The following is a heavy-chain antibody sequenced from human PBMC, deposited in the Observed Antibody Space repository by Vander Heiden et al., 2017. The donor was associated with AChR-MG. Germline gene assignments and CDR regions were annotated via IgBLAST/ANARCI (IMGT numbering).Heavy chain of an antibody. Sequence: EVQLVESGGGLVQPGRSLRLSCAASGFTFDDYAMHWVRQAPGKGLEWVSGISWNSGSIGYADSVKGRFTISRDNAKNSLYLQMNSLRAEDTALYYCAKEVQQSGVGAFDIWGQGTMVTVSS. CDR2: ISWNSGSI. J-gene: IGHJ3*02. CDR3: AKEVQQSGVGAFDI. CDR1: GFTFDDYA. D-gene: IGHD6-13*01. V-gene: IGHV3-9*01.